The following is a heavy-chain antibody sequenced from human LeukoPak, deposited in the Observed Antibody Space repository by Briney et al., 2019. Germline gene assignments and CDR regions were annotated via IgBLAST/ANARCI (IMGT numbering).Heavy chain of an antibody. J-gene: IGHJ4*02. D-gene: IGHD1-26*01. CDR3: ARARVGATTKDY. Sequence: PGASVKVSCKASGYTFTGYYMHWVRQAPGQGLEWMGWINPNSGGTNYAQKFQGSVTMTRDTSISTAYMELSRLRADDTAVYYCARARVGATTKDYWGQGTLVTVSS. CDR2: INPNSGGT. V-gene: IGHV1-2*02. CDR1: GYTFTGYY.